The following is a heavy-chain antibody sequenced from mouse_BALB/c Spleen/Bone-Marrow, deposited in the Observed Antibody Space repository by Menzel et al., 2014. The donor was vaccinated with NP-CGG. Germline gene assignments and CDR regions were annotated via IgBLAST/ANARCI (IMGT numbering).Heavy chain of an antibody. CDR2: INPYNGDT. Sequence: EVQLQQSGPELVKPGASVKISCKASGYSFXGYFMHWVMQSHGKSLEWIGRINPYNGDTFYNQKFKGKATLTVDKSSSTAHMELRSLASEDSAVYYCARDYYDYYFDYWGQGTTLTVSS. D-gene: IGHD2-4*01. CDR1: GYSFXGYF. J-gene: IGHJ2*01. CDR3: ARDYYDYYFDY. V-gene: IGHV1-20*02.